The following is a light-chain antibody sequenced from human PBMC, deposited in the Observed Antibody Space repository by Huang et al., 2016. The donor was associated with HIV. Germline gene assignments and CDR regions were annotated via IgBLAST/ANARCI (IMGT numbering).Light chain of an antibody. V-gene: IGKV1-9*01. CDR1: QGISTY. Sequence: IQLTQSPSSLSASVGDRVTITCRASQGISTYLAWYQQKAGKAPKLLIYAASTLQSGVPSRVSGSTSGTDFTLTISSLQPEDFAIYYCQQLDSYPYTFGQGTNLEI. CDR3: QQLDSYPYT. CDR2: AAS. J-gene: IGKJ2*01.